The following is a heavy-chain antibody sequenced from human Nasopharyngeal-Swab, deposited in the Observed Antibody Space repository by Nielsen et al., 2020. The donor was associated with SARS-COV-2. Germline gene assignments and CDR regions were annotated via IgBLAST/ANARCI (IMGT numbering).Heavy chain of an antibody. J-gene: IGHJ3*02. CDR1: GFTFSSYA. CDR2: ISWNSGSI. CDR3: ANSGWDDAFDI. D-gene: IGHD6-19*01. Sequence: SLKISCAASGFTFSSYAIHWVRQAPGKGLEWVSGISWNSGSIGYADSVKGRFTISRDNAKNALYLQMNSLRAEDTALYYCANSGWDDAFDIWGQGTMVTVSS. V-gene: IGHV3-9*01.